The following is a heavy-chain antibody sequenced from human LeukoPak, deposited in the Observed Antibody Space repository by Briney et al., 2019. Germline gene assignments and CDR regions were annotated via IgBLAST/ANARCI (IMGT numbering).Heavy chain of an antibody. D-gene: IGHD3-22*01. CDR3: AKSNGYGLIDI. CDR2: IFYSGST. V-gene: IGHV4-4*02. CDR1: GGSISGSYW. Sequence: PSETLSLTCGVSGGSISGSYWWSWVRQPPGKALEWIGNIFYSGSTYYSPSLKSRVTISLDTSRNQFSLKLNSVTAADTAVYYCAKSNGYGLIDIWGQGTMVTVSS. J-gene: IGHJ3*02.